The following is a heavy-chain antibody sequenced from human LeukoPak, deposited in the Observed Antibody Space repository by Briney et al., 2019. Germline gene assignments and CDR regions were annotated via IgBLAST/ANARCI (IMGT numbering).Heavy chain of an antibody. CDR1: GFPFSRYA. D-gene: IGHD6-13*01. V-gene: IGHV3-64*02. CDR3: TRRAAADTFYSDY. Sequence: GGSLGLPCAASGFPFSRYAMHWVRQAPAKGREYVAAISYNGGNTYYADSVKGRFTISRDNSKNTLYLQTGSLRAEDMAVYYCTRRAAADTFYSDYWGQGILVTVSS. J-gene: IGHJ4*02. CDR2: ISYNGGNT.